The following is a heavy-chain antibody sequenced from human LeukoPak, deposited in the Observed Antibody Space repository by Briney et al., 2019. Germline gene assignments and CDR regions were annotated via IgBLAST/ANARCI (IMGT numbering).Heavy chain of an antibody. Sequence: PSETLSLTCAVYGGSFSGYYWSWIRQPPGKGLEWIGEINHSGSTNYNPSLKSRVTISVDTSKNQFSLKLSSVTAADTAVYYCASXXIAAAAENAFDIWGQGTMITVSS. D-gene: IGHD6-13*01. J-gene: IGHJ3*02. CDR3: ASXXIAAAAENAFDI. CDR1: GGSFSGYY. CDR2: INHSGST. V-gene: IGHV4-34*01.